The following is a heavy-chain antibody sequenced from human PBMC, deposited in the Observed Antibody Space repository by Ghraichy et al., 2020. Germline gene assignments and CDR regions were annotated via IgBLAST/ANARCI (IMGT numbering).Heavy chain of an antibody. V-gene: IGHV1-24*01. CDR3: ATVPLGYQLPYYYYGMDV. CDR2: FDPEDGET. D-gene: IGHD2-2*01. CDR1: GYTLTELS. Sequence: ASVKVSCKVSGYTLTELSMHWVRQAPGKGLEWMGGFDPEDGETIYAQKFQGRVTMTEDTSTDTAYMELSSLRSEDTAVYYCATVPLGYQLPYYYYGMDVWGQGTTVTVSS. J-gene: IGHJ6*02.